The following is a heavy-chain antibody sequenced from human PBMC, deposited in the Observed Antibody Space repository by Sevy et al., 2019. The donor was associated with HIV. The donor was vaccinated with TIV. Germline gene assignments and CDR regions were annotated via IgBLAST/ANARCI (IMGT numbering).Heavy chain of an antibody. CDR3: AGENAWGRGYS. CDR2: IYYNGHI. D-gene: IGHD1-26*01. Sequence: SESLSLTCTVSGGSITSLYWNWIRQPPGKGLEWIANIYYNGHINYSPSLKSRVTLSLDTSKNQFSLRLSSVTAADMAMYYCAGENAWGRGYSWGQGTLVTVSS. CDR1: GGSITSLY. J-gene: IGHJ4*02. V-gene: IGHV4-59*08.